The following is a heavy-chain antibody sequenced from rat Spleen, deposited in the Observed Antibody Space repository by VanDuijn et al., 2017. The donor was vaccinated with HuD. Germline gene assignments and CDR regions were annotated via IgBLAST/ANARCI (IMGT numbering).Heavy chain of an antibody. D-gene: IGHD1-1*01. V-gene: IGHV5-29*01. CDR3: ARHGASTFDY. CDR2: IIHDGRSS. Sequence: EVQLVESDGDLVQPGRSMKLSCAASGLSFSNYAMAWVRQAPKKGLEWVATIIHDGRSSYYRDSVKGRLIISRDNAKSTLYLQMDSLRSEDTATYYCARHGASTFDYWGQGVMVTVSS. CDR1: GLSFSNYA. J-gene: IGHJ2*01.